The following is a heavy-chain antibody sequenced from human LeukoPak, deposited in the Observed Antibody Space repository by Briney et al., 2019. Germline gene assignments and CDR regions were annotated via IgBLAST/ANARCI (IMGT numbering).Heavy chain of an antibody. D-gene: IGHD5-18*01. V-gene: IGHV1-69*13. CDR3: ARDGLGYSYGYFDY. J-gene: IGHJ4*02. Sequence: GASVKVSCKASGGTFSSYAISWVRQAPGQGLEWMGGIIPIFGTANYAQKFQGRVTITADESTSTAYMELSSLRSEDTAVYYCARDGLGYSYGYFDYWGQGTLVTVSS. CDR1: GGTFSSYA. CDR2: IIPIFGTA.